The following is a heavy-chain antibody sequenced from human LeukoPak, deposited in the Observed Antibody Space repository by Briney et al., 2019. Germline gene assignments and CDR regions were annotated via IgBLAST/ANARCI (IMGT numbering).Heavy chain of an antibody. CDR2: IIPIFGTA. V-gene: IGHV1-69*13. D-gene: IGHD3-3*01. CDR3: ARDQSI. CDR1: GYTFTSYG. Sequence: SVKVSCEASGYTFTSYGIIWVRQAPGQGLEWMGGIIPIFGTANYAQKFQGRVTITADESTSTAYMELSSLRSEDTAVYYCARDQSIWGQGTLVTVSS. J-gene: IGHJ4*02.